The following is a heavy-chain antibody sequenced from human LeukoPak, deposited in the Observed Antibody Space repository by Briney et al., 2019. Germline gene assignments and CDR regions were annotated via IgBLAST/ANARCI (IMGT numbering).Heavy chain of an antibody. Sequence: GGSLRLSCAASGFTFSSYSMNWVRQAPGKGLEWVSSISSSSSYIYYADSVKGRFTISRDHAKNSLHLQMNSLRGDDTAVYYCARVDWELLDGDFDYWGQGTLVTVSA. CDR2: ISSSSSYI. V-gene: IGHV3-21*01. D-gene: IGHD1-26*01. J-gene: IGHJ4*02. CDR1: GFTFSSYS. CDR3: ARVDWELLDGDFDY.